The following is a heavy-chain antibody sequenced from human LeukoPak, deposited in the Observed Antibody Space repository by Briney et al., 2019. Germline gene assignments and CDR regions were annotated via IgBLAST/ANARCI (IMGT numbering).Heavy chain of an antibody. CDR3: ARDYGSSSPFDY. CDR2: ISSSGSTI. D-gene: IGHD4-23*01. CDR1: GFTFSSYE. V-gene: IGHV3-48*03. Sequence: GGSLRLSCAASGFTFSSYEMHWVRQAPGKGLEWVSYISSSGSTIYYADSVKGRFTISRDNAKNSLYLQMNSLRAEDTAVYYCARDYGSSSPFDYWGQGTLVTVSS. J-gene: IGHJ4*02.